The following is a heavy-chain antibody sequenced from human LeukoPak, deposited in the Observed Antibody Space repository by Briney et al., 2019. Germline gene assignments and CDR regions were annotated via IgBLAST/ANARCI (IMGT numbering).Heavy chain of an antibody. Sequence: GGSLRLSCAASGFTFGDYYMSWIRQAPGKGLEWLSYIIPSGTYTNYAESVKGRFTISGDNAKNSVYLQMKSLRVEDTALYYCAGYCGGAKCYDAFDMWGQGTMVTISS. J-gene: IGHJ3*02. CDR2: IIPSGTYT. D-gene: IGHD2-21*01. V-gene: IGHV3-11*03. CDR1: GFTFGDYY. CDR3: AGYCGGAKCYDAFDM.